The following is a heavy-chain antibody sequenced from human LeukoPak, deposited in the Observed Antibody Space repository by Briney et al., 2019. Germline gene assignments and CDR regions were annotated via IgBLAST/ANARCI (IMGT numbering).Heavy chain of an antibody. V-gene: IGHV1-46*01. CDR3: ASTPGHGDFYYYYMDV. CDR2: INPSGGST. CDR1: GYTFTSYY. D-gene: IGHD4-17*01. Sequence: ASVKVSCKASGYTFTSYYMHWVRQAPGQGLEWMGIINPSGGSTSYAQKFQGRVTMTRDMSTSTVYMELSSLRSEDTAVYYCASTPGHGDFYYYYMDVWGKGTTVTVSS. J-gene: IGHJ6*03.